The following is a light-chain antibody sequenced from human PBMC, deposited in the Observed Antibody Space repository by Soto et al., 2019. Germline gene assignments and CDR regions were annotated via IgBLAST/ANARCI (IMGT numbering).Light chain of an antibody. CDR1: SSDVGGYNY. V-gene: IGLV2-14*01. J-gene: IGLJ1*01. Sequence: QSVLTQPASVSGSPGQSITISCTGTSSDVGGYNYVSWYQQHPGKATKLLIYDVSNRPSGVSNRFSGSKSGNTASLTISGLQAEDEADYYCSSYTSSSTYVFGTGTKSPS. CDR3: SSYTSSSTYV. CDR2: DVS.